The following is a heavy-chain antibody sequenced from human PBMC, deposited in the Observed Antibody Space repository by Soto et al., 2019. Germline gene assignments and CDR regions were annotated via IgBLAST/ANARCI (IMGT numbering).Heavy chain of an antibody. D-gene: IGHD6-13*01. Sequence: QVQLVQSGAEVKKPGSSVKVSCKASGGTFSSYAISWVRQAPGQGLEWMGGIIPIFGTANYAQKFQGRVTISADEPTSPAYMELSSLRSEDTAVYYCARDVIAAAGTAGWGQGTLVTVSS. CDR2: IIPIFGTA. V-gene: IGHV1-69*12. CDR3: ARDVIAAAGTAG. J-gene: IGHJ4*02. CDR1: GGTFSSYA.